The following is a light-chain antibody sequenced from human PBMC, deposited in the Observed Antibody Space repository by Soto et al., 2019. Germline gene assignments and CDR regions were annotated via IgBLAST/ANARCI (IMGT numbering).Light chain of an antibody. Sequence: EIVMTQSPVTLSVSPGERATLSCRASQSVSSNLAWYQQKPGQAPRLLIYDASTRATGIPARFSGSGSGTDFTLTISSLQSEDFSVYYCHQYNILPRGTFGQGTKVDIK. V-gene: IGKV3-15*01. J-gene: IGKJ1*01. CDR1: QSVSSN. CDR3: HQYNILPRGT. CDR2: DAS.